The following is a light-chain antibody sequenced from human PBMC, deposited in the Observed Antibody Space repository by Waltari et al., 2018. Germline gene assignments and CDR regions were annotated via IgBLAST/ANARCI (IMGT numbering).Light chain of an antibody. CDR3: QQYNTYPLT. V-gene: IGKV1-5*03. J-gene: IGKJ4*01. CDR1: ERISNL. Sequence: DNQMTQSPSTLSASIGDRVTITCRASERISNLLAWYQQKPGKAPKLLIYKASSLESGVPSRFSGSGSGTEFTLTISSLQPDDFATYYCQQYNTYPLTFGGGTKVEIK. CDR2: KAS.